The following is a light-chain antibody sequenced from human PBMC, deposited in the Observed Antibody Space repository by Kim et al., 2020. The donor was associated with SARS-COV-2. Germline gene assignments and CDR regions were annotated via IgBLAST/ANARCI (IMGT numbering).Light chain of an antibody. V-gene: IGLV3-1*01. CDR2: QDI. CDR3: QAWDSSTWV. J-gene: IGLJ3*02. Sequence: SYELTQPPSVSVSPGQTASITCSGEKLGDKYACWYKQKPGQSPVLVIYQDIRRPSGIPERFSGSNSGNTATLTISGTQAMDEADYYCQAWDSSTWVFGGG. CDR1: KLGDKY.